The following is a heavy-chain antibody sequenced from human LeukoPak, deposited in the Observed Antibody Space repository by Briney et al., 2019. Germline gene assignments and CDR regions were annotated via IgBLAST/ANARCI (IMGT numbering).Heavy chain of an antibody. CDR3: ARVVGLTGYSSTWYSGYYYYMDV. V-gene: IGHV1-69*06. CDR2: IIPIFGTA. CDR1: GGTFSSYA. Sequence: VKVSCKASGGTFSSYAISWVRQAPGQGLEWMGGIIPIFGTANYAQKFQDRVTITADKSTSTAYMELSSLRSEDTAVYYCARVVGLTGYSSTWYSGYYYYMDVWGKGTTVTVSS. J-gene: IGHJ6*03. D-gene: IGHD6-13*01.